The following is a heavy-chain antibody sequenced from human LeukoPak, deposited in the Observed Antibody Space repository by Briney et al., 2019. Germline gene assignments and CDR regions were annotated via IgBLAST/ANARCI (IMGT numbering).Heavy chain of an antibody. J-gene: IGHJ5*02. CDR1: GGSVSSGSYY. CDR2: IYYSGST. D-gene: IGHD3-3*01. CDR3: AGSGNYDFWSGYSHWFDP. Sequence: SETLSLTCTVSGGSVSSGSYYWSWIRQPPGKGLEWIGYIYYSGSTNYNPSLKSRVTISVDTSKNQFSLKLSSVTAADTAVYYCAGSGNYDFWSGYSHWFDPWGQGTLVTVSS. V-gene: IGHV4-61*01.